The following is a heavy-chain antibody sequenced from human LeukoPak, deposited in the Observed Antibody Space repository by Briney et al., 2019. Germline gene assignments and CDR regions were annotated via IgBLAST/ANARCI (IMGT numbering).Heavy chain of an antibody. CDR3: ARDCSSTSCYRSGLDP. CDR2: INNDGSST. CDR1: GITFSSYW. Sequence: GGSLRLSCAASGITFSSYWMHWVRQAPGKGLVWVSRINNDGSSTNYADSVKGRFTISRDNAKNTLYLQMNSLRAEDTAVYYCARDCSSTSCYRSGLDPWGQGTLVTVSS. J-gene: IGHJ5*02. D-gene: IGHD2-2*01. V-gene: IGHV3-74*01.